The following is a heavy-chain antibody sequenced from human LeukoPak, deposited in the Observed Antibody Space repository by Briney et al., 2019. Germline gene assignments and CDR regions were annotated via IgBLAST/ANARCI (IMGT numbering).Heavy chain of an antibody. D-gene: IGHD3-10*02. J-gene: IGHJ6*04. CDR3: AELGITMIGGV. CDR2: IASDHTT. V-gene: IGHV3-48*03. Sequence: TGGSLRLSCAASGFTVSNYEMNWVRQAPGKGLEWVSFIASDHTTYYADSVKGRYTLSRDNAKNSLYLQMNSLRAEDTAVYYCAELGITMIGGVWGKGTTVTISS. CDR1: GFTVSNYE.